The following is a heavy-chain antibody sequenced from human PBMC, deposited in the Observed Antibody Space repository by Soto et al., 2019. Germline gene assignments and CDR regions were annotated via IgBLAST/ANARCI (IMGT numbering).Heavy chain of an antibody. V-gene: IGHV1-69*12. CDR3: AKGAVAGTPTSYYYYGMDV. CDR1: GGTFRTYA. D-gene: IGHD6-19*01. J-gene: IGHJ6*02. Sequence: QVQLLPSGAEVTKPGSSVRVSCEASGGTFRTYAISWVRQAPGQGLEWMGEIIPIFGTANYAQKCQGRVTITADESTSTVYMDLRSLRSEDTAVYYCAKGAVAGTPTSYYYYGMDVWGQGTTVTVSS. CDR2: IIPIFGTA.